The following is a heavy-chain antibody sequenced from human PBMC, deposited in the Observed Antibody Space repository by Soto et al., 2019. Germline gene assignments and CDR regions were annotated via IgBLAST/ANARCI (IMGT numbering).Heavy chain of an antibody. CDR3: ARQRTTVVTQAYFDH. V-gene: IGHV4-61*08. D-gene: IGHD2-21*02. Sequence: PSDTLSLTCPFSGFSVSSGDHYWSWIRQPPGKGLEWIAYISYSGSPDYNPSLKSRVSISLDMSKNQFSLKLSSVTATDTAVYYCARQRTTVVTQAYFDHWGQGALVNVSS. CDR1: GFSVSSGDHY. CDR2: ISYSGSP. J-gene: IGHJ4*02.